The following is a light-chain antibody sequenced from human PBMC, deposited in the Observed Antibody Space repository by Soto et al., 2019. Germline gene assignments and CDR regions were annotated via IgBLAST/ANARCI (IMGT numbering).Light chain of an antibody. CDR3: QQYDHLFT. CDR2: DAS. CDR1: QDINTH. J-gene: IGKJ3*01. V-gene: IGKV1-33*01. Sequence: DIQMTQSPSSLSASVGDRVTITCQASQDINTHLNWFQQKPGKAPKLLMYDASKLETGVLSRFSGSGSGTDFNLTISSLRPEDIAIYYCQQYDHLFTFGPGTKVDMK.